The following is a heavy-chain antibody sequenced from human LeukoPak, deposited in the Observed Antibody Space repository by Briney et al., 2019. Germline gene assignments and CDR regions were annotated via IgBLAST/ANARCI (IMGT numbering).Heavy chain of an antibody. CDR3: ARSPGDIVVVPAASVFDY. CDR2: IYYSGST. J-gene: IGHJ4*02. D-gene: IGHD2-2*01. CDR1: GGSISSYY. V-gene: IGHV4-59*12. Sequence: SETLSLTCTVSGGSISSYYWSWIRQPPGKGLEWIGYIYYSGSTNYNPSLKSRVTISVDTSKNQFSLKLSSVTAADTAVYYCARSPGDIVVVPAASVFDYWGQGTLVTVSS.